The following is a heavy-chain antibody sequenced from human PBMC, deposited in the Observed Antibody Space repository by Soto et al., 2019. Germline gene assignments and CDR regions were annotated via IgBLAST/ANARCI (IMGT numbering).Heavy chain of an antibody. J-gene: IGHJ6*02. CDR3: ARDKTTTNKYYSGMDV. CDR2: INPSGGST. D-gene: IGHD4-4*01. V-gene: IGHV1-46*01. Sequence: ASVKVSCKASGYTCTSYYMHWVRQAPGQGLEWMGIINPSGGSTSYAQKFQGRVTMTRDTSTSTVYMELSSLRSEDTDVYYCARDKTTTNKYYSGMDVCGQRYTVTVSS. CDR1: GYTCTSYY.